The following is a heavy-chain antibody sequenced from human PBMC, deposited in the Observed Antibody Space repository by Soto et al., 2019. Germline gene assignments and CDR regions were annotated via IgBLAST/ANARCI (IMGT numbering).Heavy chain of an antibody. CDR3: ARAGYSYGWSTIDY. CDR2: INHSGST. V-gene: IGHV4-34*01. Sequence: KPSETLSLTCAVYGGSFSGYYWSWIRQPPGKGLEWIGEINHSGSTNYNPSLKSRVTISVDTSKNQFSLKLSSVTAADTAVYYCARAGYSYGWSTIDYWGQGTLVTVSS. CDR1: GGSFSGYY. D-gene: IGHD5-18*01. J-gene: IGHJ4*02.